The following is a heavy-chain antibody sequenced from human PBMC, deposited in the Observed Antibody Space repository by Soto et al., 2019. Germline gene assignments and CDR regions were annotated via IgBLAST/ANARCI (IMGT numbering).Heavy chain of an antibody. Sequence: ASVKVSCKASGYTFTSYGISWVRQAPGQGLEWMGWISAYNGNTNYAQKLQGRVTMTTDTSTSTAYMELRSLRSNDTAVYYCARDHYDFWSGYYYWFHPWGQGXLVTVSS. V-gene: IGHV1-18*04. CDR3: ARDHYDFWSGYYYWFHP. J-gene: IGHJ5*02. CDR2: ISAYNGNT. CDR1: GYTFTSYG. D-gene: IGHD3-3*01.